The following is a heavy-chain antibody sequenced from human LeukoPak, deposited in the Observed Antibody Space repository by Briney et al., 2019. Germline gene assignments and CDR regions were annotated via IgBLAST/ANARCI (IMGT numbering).Heavy chain of an antibody. J-gene: IGHJ4*02. CDR3: ARRVYGDYVFDY. CDR2: IYYSGST. V-gene: IGHV4-59*08. Sequence: SETLSLTCTVSGGSISSYYWSWIRQPPGKGLEWIGYIYYSGSTNYNPSLKSRVTISVDTSKNQFSLKLSSVTAADTAVYYCARRVYGDYVFDYWGQGTLVIVSS. D-gene: IGHD4-17*01. CDR1: GGSISSYY.